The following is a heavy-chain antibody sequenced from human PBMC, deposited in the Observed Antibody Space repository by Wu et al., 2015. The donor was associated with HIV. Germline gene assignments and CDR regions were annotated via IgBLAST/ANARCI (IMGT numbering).Heavy chain of an antibody. CDR3: ARGTIGSMGYYYYMDV. V-gene: IGHV1-2*02. D-gene: IGHD1-26*01. CDR1: GYTFTGYY. CDR2: INPNSGGT. Sequence: QVQLVQSGAEVKKPGASVKVSCKASGYTFTGYYMHWVRQAPGQGLEWMGWINPNSGGTNYAQKFQGRVTMTRDTSISTAYMELSRLRSDDTAVYYCARGTIGSMGYYYYMDVWGKGTTVTVSS. J-gene: IGHJ6*03.